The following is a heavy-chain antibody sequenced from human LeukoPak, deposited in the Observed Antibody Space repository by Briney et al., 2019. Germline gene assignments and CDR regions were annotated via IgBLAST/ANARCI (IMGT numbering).Heavy chain of an antibody. D-gene: IGHD6-25*01. CDR1: GGSFSGYY. J-gene: IGHJ4*02. CDR2: INHSGST. CDR3: ARGIGYRAKYFDY. Sequence: SETLSLTCAVYGGSFSGYYWSWIRQPPGKGLEWIGEINHSGSTNYNPSLKSRVTISVDTSKNQFSLKLSSVTAADTAVYYCARGIGYRAKYFDYWGQGTLATVSS. V-gene: IGHV4-34*01.